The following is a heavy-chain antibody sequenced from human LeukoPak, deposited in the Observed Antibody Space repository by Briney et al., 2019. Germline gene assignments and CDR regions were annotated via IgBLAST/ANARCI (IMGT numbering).Heavy chain of an antibody. D-gene: IGHD2-21*02. J-gene: IGHJ5*02. Sequence: GASVKVSCKASGYTFTSYGISWVRQAPGQGLEWMGWISVYNDKTNYAQKFQGRVTMTTDTSTNTAYMDLRSLRSDDTAMYYCARDGDDRVFDPWGQGTQVTVSS. CDR2: ISVYNDKT. V-gene: IGHV1-18*01. CDR3: ARDGDDRVFDP. CDR1: GYTFTSYG.